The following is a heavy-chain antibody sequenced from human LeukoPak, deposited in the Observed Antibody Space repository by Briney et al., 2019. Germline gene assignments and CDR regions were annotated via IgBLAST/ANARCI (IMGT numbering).Heavy chain of an antibody. V-gene: IGHV4-59*01. D-gene: IGHD3-16*01. CDR3: ASYDYVKYYFDY. CDR1: DDSISDYY. CDR2: IYYSGST. Sequence: SETLSLTCTVSDDSISDYYRGWIRQPPGKGLEWIGYIYYSGSTNYNPSLKSRVTISVDTSKNQFSLKLSSVTAADTAVYYCASYDYVKYYFDYWGQGTLVTVSS. J-gene: IGHJ4*02.